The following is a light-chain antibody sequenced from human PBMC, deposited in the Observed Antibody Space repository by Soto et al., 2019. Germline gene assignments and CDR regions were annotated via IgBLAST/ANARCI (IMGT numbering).Light chain of an antibody. CDR3: HQYSSSPQT. V-gene: IGKV3D-20*01. Sequence: EIVLTQSPGTLSLSPGERATLSCGASQTIGSSYLAWYQQKPGQAPRLLIFDASSRAPGIPDRFSGSGSGTDFTLTISRLEPEDVAVYHCHQYSSSPQTFGQGTRLEIK. CDR2: DAS. CDR1: QTIGSSY. J-gene: IGKJ2*01.